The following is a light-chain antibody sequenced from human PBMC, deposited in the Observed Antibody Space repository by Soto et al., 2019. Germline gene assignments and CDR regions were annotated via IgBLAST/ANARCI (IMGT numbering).Light chain of an antibody. CDR2: GAS. CDR3: QLYGNSPMYT. V-gene: IGKV3-20*01. Sequence: EIVLTQSPGTLSLSPGERATLSCRARQSVSSSSLAWYHQRPGQAPRLLIYGASSRATGIPDRFSGSGSGTDFTLTISRLEPDDLAVYYCQLYGNSPMYTFGQGTRLEIK. CDR1: QSVSSSS. J-gene: IGKJ2*01.